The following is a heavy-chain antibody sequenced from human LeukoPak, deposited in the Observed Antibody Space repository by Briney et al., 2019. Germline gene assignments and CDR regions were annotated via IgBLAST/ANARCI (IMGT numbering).Heavy chain of an antibody. Sequence: GGSLRLSCAASGFAFSFYAMSWLRQPPGKGLEWVANIKQDGSEKYYVDSVKGRFTISRDNAKNSLYLQMNSLRAEDTAVYYCARGGYFFDYWGQGTLVTVSS. CDR1: GFAFSFYA. CDR2: IKQDGSEK. J-gene: IGHJ4*02. CDR3: ARGGYFFDY. V-gene: IGHV3-7*05.